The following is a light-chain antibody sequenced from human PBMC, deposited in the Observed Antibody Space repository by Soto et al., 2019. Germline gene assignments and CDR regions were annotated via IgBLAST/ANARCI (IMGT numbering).Light chain of an antibody. CDR3: HQNYNLPPWT. J-gene: IGKJ1*01. CDR1: QSISTY. Sequence: DIPMTQFPPSLSASVGDTITITCRASQSISTYLDWYQVRPGKAPKVLIYAASTLQDGVPSRFSGSGSGTDFTLTINSLQPEDFATYYCHQNYNLPPWTFGQGTKVEIK. CDR2: AAS. V-gene: IGKV1-39*01.